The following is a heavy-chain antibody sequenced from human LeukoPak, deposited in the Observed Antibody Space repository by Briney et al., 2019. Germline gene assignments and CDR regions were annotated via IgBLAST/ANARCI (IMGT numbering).Heavy chain of an antibody. CDR2: IKQDGSEK. CDR3: ARQLGYSSSWNAFDI. CDR1: GFTFSSYW. Sequence: PGGSLRLSCAASGFTFSSYWMSWVRQAPGKGLEWVANIKQDGSEKYYVDSVKGRFTISRDNAKNSLYLQMNSLRAEDTAVYYCARQLGYSSSWNAFDIWGQGTMVTVSS. D-gene: IGHD6-13*01. V-gene: IGHV3-7*03. J-gene: IGHJ3*02.